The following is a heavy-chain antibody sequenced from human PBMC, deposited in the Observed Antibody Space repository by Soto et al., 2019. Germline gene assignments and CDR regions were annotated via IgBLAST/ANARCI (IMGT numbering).Heavy chain of an antibody. CDR3: ARAERFGELLPYAFDI. J-gene: IGHJ3*02. CDR1: GYTFTSYA. Sequence: QVQLVQSGAEVKKPGASVKVSCKASGYTFTSYAMHWVRQPPGQRLEWMGWINAGNGNTKYSQKFQGRVTITRDTSASTAYMELSSLRSEDTAVYYCARAERFGELLPYAFDIWGQGTMVTVSS. D-gene: IGHD3-10*01. CDR2: INAGNGNT. V-gene: IGHV1-3*01.